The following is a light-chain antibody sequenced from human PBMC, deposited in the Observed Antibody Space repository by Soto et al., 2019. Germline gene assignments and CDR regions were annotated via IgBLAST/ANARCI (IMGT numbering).Light chain of an antibody. V-gene: IGKV3D-15*01. Sequence: ETVMTQSPDILSVSPGEGAALSCRASQSVGSNLAWYQQKPGQAPRLLIYGASTRATGIPVRFSGSGSGTDFTLTISSLQPEDFATYYCQQSYNGPFTFGPGTKVDIK. CDR1: QSVGSN. J-gene: IGKJ3*01. CDR3: QQSYNGPFT. CDR2: GAS.